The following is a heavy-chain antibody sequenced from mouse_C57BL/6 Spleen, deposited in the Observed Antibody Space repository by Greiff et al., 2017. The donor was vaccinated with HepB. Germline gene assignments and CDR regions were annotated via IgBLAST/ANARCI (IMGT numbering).Heavy chain of an antibody. D-gene: IGHD2-12*01. CDR2: INPSTGGT. Sequence: EVQLKESGPELVKPGASVKISCKASGYSFTGYYMNWVKQSPEKSLEWIGEINPSTGGTTYNQKFKAKATLTVDKSSSTAYMQLKSLTSEDSAVYYCARGYSYWYFDVWGTGTTVTVSS. CDR3: ARGYSYWYFDV. CDR1: GYSFTGYY. J-gene: IGHJ1*03. V-gene: IGHV1-42*01.